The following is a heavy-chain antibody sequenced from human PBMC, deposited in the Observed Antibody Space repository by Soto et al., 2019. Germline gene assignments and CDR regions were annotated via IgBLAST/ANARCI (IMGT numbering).Heavy chain of an antibody. CDR2: IYYSGNT. CDR1: GGSISSAGYF. V-gene: IGHV4-31*11. D-gene: IGHD2-2*01. CDR3: ARVSSTSPNWFDP. J-gene: IGHJ5*02. Sequence: SETLSLTCAVSGGSISSAGYFWSWIRQHPGKGLEWTGNIYYSGNTYYNPSLKSRVTISVETSKSQFSLKLNSVTAADTAVYYCARVSSTSPNWFDPWGQGTLVTVS.